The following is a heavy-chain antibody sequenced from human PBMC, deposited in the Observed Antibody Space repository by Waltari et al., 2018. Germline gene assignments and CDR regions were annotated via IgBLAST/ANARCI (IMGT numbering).Heavy chain of an antibody. Sequence: QLQLQESGPGLVKPSETLSLTCTVSGGSIRSSSYYWGWIRQPPGKGLEWIGSIYYSGSTYYNPSLKSRVTISVDTSKNQFSLKLSSVTAADTAVYYCARDSRGVVTPSYFDYWGQGTLVTVSS. D-gene: IGHD2-21*02. CDR2: IYYSGST. CDR1: GGSIRSSSYY. V-gene: IGHV4-39*07. J-gene: IGHJ4*02. CDR3: ARDSRGVVTPSYFDY.